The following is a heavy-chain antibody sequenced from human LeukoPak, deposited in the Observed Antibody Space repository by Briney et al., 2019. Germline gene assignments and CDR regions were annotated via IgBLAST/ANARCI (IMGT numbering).Heavy chain of an antibody. D-gene: IGHD1-26*01. V-gene: IGHV3-23*01. CDR1: GFAFSSYS. Sequence: GGSLRLSCAASGFAFSSYSMNWVRQAPGKGLEWVSAISGSGGSTYYADSVKGRFTISRDNSKNTLYLQMNSLRAEDTAVYYCAKQGTWGSGSYARFDYWGQGTLVTVSS. CDR3: AKQGTWGSGSYARFDY. CDR2: ISGSGGST. J-gene: IGHJ4*02.